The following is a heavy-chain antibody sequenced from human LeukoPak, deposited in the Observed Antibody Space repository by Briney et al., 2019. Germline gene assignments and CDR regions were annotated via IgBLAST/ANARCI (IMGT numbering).Heavy chain of an antibody. D-gene: IGHD5-12*01. CDR1: GFTFGDYA. CDR2: IRTKTYGATT. Sequence: PGGSLRLSCAASGFTFGDYAMTWFRQAPGKGQECIGFIRTKTYGATTEYAASVKGRFTISRDDSKSIAYLQMNSLKTEDTAVYYCSRDRGYSGYENFDYWGQGTLVTVSS. V-gene: IGHV3-49*03. J-gene: IGHJ4*02. CDR3: SRDRGYSGYENFDY.